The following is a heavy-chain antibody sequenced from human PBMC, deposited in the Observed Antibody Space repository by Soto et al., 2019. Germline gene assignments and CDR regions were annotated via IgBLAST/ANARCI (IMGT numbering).Heavy chain of an antibody. CDR2: IYYSGST. V-gene: IGHV4-39*01. CDR3: ARQLYSCAPPRYCYMDV. J-gene: IGHJ6*03. CDR1: GGSISSSSYY. D-gene: IGHD6-25*01. Sequence: SETLSLTCTVSGGSISSSSYYWGWIRQPPGKGLEWIGSIYYSGSTYYNPSLKSRVTISVDASKNQFSLKLSSVTAADTAVYYCARQLYSCAPPRYCYMDVWGKGTTVTVSS.